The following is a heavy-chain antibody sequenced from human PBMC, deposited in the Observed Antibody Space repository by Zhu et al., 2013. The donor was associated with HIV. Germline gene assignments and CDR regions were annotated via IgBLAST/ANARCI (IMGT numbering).Heavy chain of an antibody. J-gene: IGHJ2*01. D-gene: IGHD2-2*01. V-gene: IGHV1-69*01. CDR3: ASRARCSSTSCYVGAPYLSWYFDL. CDR2: IIPIFGTA. Sequence: QVQLVQSGAEVKKPGSSVKVSCKASGGTFSSYAISWVRQAPGQGLEWMGGIIPIFGTANYAQKFQGRVTITADESTSTAYMELSSLRSEDTAVYYCASRARCSSTSCYVGAPYLSWYFDLWGRGTWSLSPQ. CDR1: GGTFSSYA.